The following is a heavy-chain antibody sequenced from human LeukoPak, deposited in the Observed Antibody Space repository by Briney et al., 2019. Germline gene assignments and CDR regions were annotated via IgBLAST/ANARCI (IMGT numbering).Heavy chain of an antibody. CDR2: INPNSGGT. Sequence: ASVKVSCKASGCTFTGYYMHWVRQAPGQGLEWMGWINPNSGGTNYAQKFQGRVTMTRDTSISTAYMELSRLRSDDTAVYYCARDYYDSSGYEASNYWGQGTLVTVSS. J-gene: IGHJ4*02. CDR1: GCTFTGYY. CDR3: ARDYYDSSGYEASNY. D-gene: IGHD3-22*01. V-gene: IGHV1-2*02.